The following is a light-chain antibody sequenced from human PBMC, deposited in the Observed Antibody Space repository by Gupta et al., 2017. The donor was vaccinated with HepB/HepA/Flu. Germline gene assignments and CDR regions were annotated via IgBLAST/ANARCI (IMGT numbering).Light chain of an antibody. CDR1: NLGTKY. V-gene: IGLV3-1*01. CDR2: EDK. J-gene: IGLJ2*01. Sequence: SYELTQAPSMSVSPGQTANIACSGENLGTKYICWYQQKSGQSPVLVMYEDKKRPARIPERFSASNSGNTATLTITGTQSMDEADYYCQAWDGSSAVFGGGTRLTVL. CDR3: QAWDGSSAV.